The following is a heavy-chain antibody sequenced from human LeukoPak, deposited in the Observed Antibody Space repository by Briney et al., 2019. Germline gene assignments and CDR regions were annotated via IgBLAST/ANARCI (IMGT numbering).Heavy chain of an antibody. CDR3: ARDDGGGWEGVLWY. D-gene: IGHD6-19*01. CDR1: GGTFSSYT. CDR2: IIPILGIA. J-gene: IGHJ4*02. V-gene: IGHV1-69*04. Sequence: SVKVSCKASGGTFSSYTISWVRQAPGQGLEWVGRIIPILGIANYAQKFQGRVTITADKSTSTAYMELSSLRSEDTAVYYCARDDGGGWEGVLWYWGQGTLVTVSS.